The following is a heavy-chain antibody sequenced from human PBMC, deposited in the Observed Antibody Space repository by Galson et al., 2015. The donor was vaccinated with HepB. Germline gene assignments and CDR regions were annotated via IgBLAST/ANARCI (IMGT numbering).Heavy chain of an antibody. CDR3: AKDPYLYSALAGTMAGFDY. D-gene: IGHD6-19*01. CDR1: GFPFSRYW. CDR2: ISYDGSNK. J-gene: IGHJ4*02. Sequence: SLRLSCAASGFPFSRYWMSWARQAPGKGLEWVAVISYDGSNKYYADSVKGRFTISRDNSKNTLYLQMNSLRAEDTALYYCAKDPYLYSALAGTMAGFDYWGQGTLVTVSS. V-gene: IGHV3-30*18.